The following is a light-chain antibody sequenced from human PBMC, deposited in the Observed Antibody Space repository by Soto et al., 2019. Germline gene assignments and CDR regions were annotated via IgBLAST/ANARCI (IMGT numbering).Light chain of an antibody. Sequence: EIVLTQSPGTLSLSPGERATLSRRASQSINNRYLAWYQQKPGQAPRLLIYAASSRATGIPDRFSGSGSGTDFTLTISRLEPEDFAVYYCQQFGSSPGFTFGPGTKVDIK. V-gene: IGKV3-20*01. CDR1: QSINNRY. CDR2: AAS. J-gene: IGKJ3*01. CDR3: QQFGSSPGFT.